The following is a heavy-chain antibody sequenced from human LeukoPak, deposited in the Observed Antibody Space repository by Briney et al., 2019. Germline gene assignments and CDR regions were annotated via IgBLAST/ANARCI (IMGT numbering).Heavy chain of an antibody. V-gene: IGHV4-61*02. J-gene: IGHJ4*02. Sequence: SETLSLTCTVSGGSISSGSYYWSWIRQPAGKGLEWIGRIYTSGSTNYNPSPKSRVTISVDTSKNQFSLKLSSVTAADTAVYYCARELSEMGELFFDYWGQGTLVTVSS. CDR2: IYTSGST. CDR3: ARELSEMGELFFDY. CDR1: GGSISSGSYY. D-gene: IGHD3-16*01.